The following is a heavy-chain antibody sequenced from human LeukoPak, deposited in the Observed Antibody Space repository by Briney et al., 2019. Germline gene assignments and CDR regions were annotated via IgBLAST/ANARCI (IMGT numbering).Heavy chain of an antibody. J-gene: IGHJ4*02. CDR1: GYTFTSYD. CDR3: ARKTTVTTFDY. CDR2: ISAYNGNT. Sequence: SVKISCKASGYTFTSYDINWVRQAPGQGLEWMGWISAYNGNTNYAQKLQGRVTMTTDTSTSTAYMELRSLRSDDTAVYYCARKTTVTTFDYWGQGTLVTVSS. D-gene: IGHD4-17*01. V-gene: IGHV1-18*01.